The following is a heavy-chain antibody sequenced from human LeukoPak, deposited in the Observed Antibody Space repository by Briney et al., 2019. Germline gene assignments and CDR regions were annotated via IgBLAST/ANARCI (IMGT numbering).Heavy chain of an antibody. CDR1: GFTVSSNY. CDR2: IYSGGST. CDR3: ARDWLRVAAKWYVFDN. J-gene: IGHJ3*02. D-gene: IGHD1-26*01. V-gene: IGHV3-53*01. Sequence: GGSLRLSCAASGFTVSSNYMSWIRQAPGKGLEGVSVIYSGGSTYYADSVKGRFTISRDNAKNSLYLQLNRLRAEATALYYCARDWLRVAAKWYVFDNWGQGRMVNVSS.